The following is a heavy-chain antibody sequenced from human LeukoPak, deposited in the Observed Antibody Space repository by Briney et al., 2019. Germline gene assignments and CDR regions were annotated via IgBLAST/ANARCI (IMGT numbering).Heavy chain of an antibody. V-gene: IGHV3-23*01. CDR3: AQASGFIWEHRFDY. D-gene: IGHD1-26*01. Sequence: PGGSLRLSCAASGFTFSSYAMSWVRQAPGKGLEWVSAISGSGGSTYYADSVKGRFTISRDNSKNTLYLQMNSLRAEDTAVYYCAQASGFIWEHRFDYWGQGTLVTVSS. CDR2: ISGSGGST. J-gene: IGHJ4*02. CDR1: GFTFSSYA.